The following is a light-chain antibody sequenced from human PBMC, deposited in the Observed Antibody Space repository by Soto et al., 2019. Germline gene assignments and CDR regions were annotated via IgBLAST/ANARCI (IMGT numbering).Light chain of an antibody. CDR1: QNIDYS. V-gene: IGKV3-11*01. Sequence: EVILSQSADTLSLSPGVRATLSCRASQNIDYSLHWYQPKPGQSPRLFIYDTFNRATGVPVRFRGVGAGTDFTLTISDLEPEDFAFYYCQQRKSWPITFGTGSKVDNK. CDR3: QQRKSWPIT. J-gene: IGKJ3*01. CDR2: DTF.